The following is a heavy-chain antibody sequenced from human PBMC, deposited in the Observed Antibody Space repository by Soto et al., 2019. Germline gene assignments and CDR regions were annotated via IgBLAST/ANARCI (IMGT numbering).Heavy chain of an antibody. D-gene: IGHD6-6*01. CDR3: ARAVSSSSSGWSYYYYYMDV. V-gene: IGHV1-18*01. CDR1: GYTFTSYG. Sequence: QVQLVQSGAEVKKPGDSVKVSCKASGYTFTSYGISWVRQAPGQGLEWMGWISGYNGNTNYAQKRQGRVTMTTDTSTSPAYMELRSLRSDDTAVYYCARAVSSSSSGWSYYYYYMDVWGKGTTVTVSS. J-gene: IGHJ6*03. CDR2: ISGYNGNT.